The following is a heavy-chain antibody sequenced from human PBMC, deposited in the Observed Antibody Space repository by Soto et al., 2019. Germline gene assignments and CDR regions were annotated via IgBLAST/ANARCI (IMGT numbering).Heavy chain of an antibody. V-gene: IGHV1-69*02. CDR1: GGTFSSYT. Sequence: QVQLVQSGAEVKKPGSSVKVSCKASGGTFSSYTISWVRQAPGQGLEWMGRIIPILGIANYAQKFQGRVRITADKSTSTAYMERSSLRSEDTAVYYCARVGTTGTTGIVDYWGQGTLVTVSS. CDR3: ARVGTTGTTGIVDY. J-gene: IGHJ4*02. CDR2: IIPILGIA. D-gene: IGHD1-1*01.